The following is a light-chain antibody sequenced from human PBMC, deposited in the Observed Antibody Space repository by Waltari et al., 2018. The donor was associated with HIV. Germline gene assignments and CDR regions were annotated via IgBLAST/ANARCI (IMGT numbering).Light chain of an antibody. CDR2: EVS. Sequence: QSALTQPASVSGSPGQSITISCTGTSRDAGGYNYVSWYQQHPGKAPKLMIYEVSNRPSGVSNRFSGSKSGNTASLTISGLQAEDEADYYCSSYTSSNTLVVFGGGTKLTVL. CDR3: SSYTSSNTLVV. V-gene: IGLV2-14*01. CDR1: SRDAGGYNY. J-gene: IGLJ2*01.